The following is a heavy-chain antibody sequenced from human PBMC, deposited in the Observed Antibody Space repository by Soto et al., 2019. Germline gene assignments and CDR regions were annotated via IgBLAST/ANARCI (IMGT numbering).Heavy chain of an antibody. CDR3: ARLGGDTTDFDY. CDR2: IYPRDSDT. D-gene: IGHD4-17*01. V-gene: IGHV5-51*01. Sequence: GESLKISCKVSVDSFTGFWIGWVRQMPGKGLEWLGSIYPRDSDTRYSPSFQGQVTISADKSISTAYLQWSSLKASDTAMYYCARLGGDTTDFDYWGQGTLVTVSS. J-gene: IGHJ4*02. CDR1: VDSFTGFW.